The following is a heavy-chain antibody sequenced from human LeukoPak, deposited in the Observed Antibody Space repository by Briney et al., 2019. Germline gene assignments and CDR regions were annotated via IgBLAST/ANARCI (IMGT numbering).Heavy chain of an antibody. Sequence: SQTLSLTCTVSGGAISSSSYYWGWIRQPPGKGLEWIGSIFYSGSTYYNPSLKSRVTISVDTSKNQFSLKLSSVTAADTAVYYCGRHQTMYYGMDVWGQGTTVTVSS. D-gene: IGHD4/OR15-4a*01. CDR1: GGAISSSSYY. CDR3: GRHQTMYYGMDV. V-gene: IGHV4-39*01. CDR2: IFYSGST. J-gene: IGHJ6*02.